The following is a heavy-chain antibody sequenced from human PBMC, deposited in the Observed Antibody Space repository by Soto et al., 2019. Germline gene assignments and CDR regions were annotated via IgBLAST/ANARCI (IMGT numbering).Heavy chain of an antibody. CDR1: GYTFTSCG. CDR2: ISGYNGKT. Sequence: ASVKVSCKAAGYTFTSCGFSWVRQAPGQGLEWMGWISGYNGKTNYAQNLQGRVTMTTDTSTSTAYMELRSLRSDDTAVYYCARGPLSSTPSPDFRVHWFDLWGQGTLVTVSS. V-gene: IGHV1-18*04. J-gene: IGHJ5*02. D-gene: IGHD6-6*01. CDR3: ARGPLSSTPSPDFRVHWFDL.